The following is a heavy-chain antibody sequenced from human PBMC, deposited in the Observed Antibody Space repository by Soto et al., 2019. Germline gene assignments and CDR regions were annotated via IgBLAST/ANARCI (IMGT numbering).Heavy chain of an antibody. CDR2: ISYDGSNK. V-gene: IGHV3-30*18. Sequence: GGSLRLSCAASGFTFSSYGMHRVRQAPGKGLEWVAVISYDGSNKYYADSVKGRFTISRDNSKNTLYLQMNSLRAEDTAVYYCAKASAADTGQGYFDYWGQGTLVTVSS. D-gene: IGHD6-13*01. CDR1: GFTFSSYG. CDR3: AKASAADTGQGYFDY. J-gene: IGHJ4*02.